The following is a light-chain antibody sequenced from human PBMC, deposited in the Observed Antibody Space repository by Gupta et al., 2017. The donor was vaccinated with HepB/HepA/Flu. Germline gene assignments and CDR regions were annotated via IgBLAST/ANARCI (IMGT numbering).Light chain of an antibody. J-gene: IGKJ1*01. V-gene: IGKV1-39*01. CDR2: AAS. CDR3: QQRDSTPRT. CDR1: QSISSY. Sequence: DIQMTQSPSSLSASVGDRVTITCRASQSISSYLNWYQQKPGKAPKLLIYAASSLQSGVPSRFSGSGCGTDFTLTISRLQPEDFATYYCQQRDSTPRTFGQGTKVEIK.